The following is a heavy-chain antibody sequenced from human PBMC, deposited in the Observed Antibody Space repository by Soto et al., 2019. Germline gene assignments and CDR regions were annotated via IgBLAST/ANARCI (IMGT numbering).Heavy chain of an antibody. CDR2: IYYSGST. J-gene: IGHJ5*02. Sequence: SETLSLTCTVSGGSIISYYWSWIRQPPWKGLEWIGYIYYSGSTKYNPSLKSRVTISVDTSKNQFSLKLSSVTAADTAVYYCARQSCSSTSCYSWVSWFDPWGQGTLVTVSS. CDR1: GGSIISYY. CDR3: ARQSCSSTSCYSWVSWFDP. V-gene: IGHV4-59*08. D-gene: IGHD2-2*01.